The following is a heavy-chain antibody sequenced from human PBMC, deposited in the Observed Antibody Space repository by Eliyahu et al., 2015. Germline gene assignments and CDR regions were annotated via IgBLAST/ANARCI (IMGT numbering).Heavy chain of an antibody. CDR1: GGSFSGYY. V-gene: IGHV4-34*01. D-gene: IGHD2-15*01. J-gene: IGHJ5*02. CDR2: INHSGST. CDR3: ARTTLIGYCSGGSCYIALDRWFDP. Sequence: QVQLQQWGAGLLKPSETLSLTCAVYGGSFSGYYWSWIRQPPGKGLEWIGEINHSGSTNYNPSLKSRVTISVDTSKNQFSLKLSSVTAADTAVYYCARTTLIGYCSGGSCYIALDRWFDPWGQGTLVTVSS.